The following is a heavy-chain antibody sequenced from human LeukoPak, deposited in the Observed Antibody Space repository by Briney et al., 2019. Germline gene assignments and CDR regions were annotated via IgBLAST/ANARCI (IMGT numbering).Heavy chain of an antibody. CDR2: IYHSGST. J-gene: IGHJ3*02. V-gene: IGHV4-31*03. Sequence: PSETLSLTCSVSGGSISSGGYYWSWIRQRPGKGLEWIGYIYHSGSTYYNPSLKSRVTISVDRSKNQFSLKLSSVTAADTAVYYCARATKLSTIFGVVTYAFDIWGQGTMVTVSS. CDR3: ARATKLSTIFGVVTYAFDI. D-gene: IGHD3-3*01. CDR1: GGSISSGGYY.